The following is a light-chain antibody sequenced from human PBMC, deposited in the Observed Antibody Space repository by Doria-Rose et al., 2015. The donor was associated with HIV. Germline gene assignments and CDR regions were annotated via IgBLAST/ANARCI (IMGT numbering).Light chain of an antibody. CDR3: MQALQPPPHT. CDR1: QSLLPSAGYNY. V-gene: IGKV2-28*01. Sequence: DIVMTQTPLSLPVTPGEAASLSCKSSQSLLPSAGYNYLDWFLHKPGQSPQLLIYLDSNRASGVPDRVSGSESGTEFTLKISRVEAEDVGVDYCMQALQPPPHTFGQGTKLEIK. CDR2: LDS. J-gene: IGKJ2*01.